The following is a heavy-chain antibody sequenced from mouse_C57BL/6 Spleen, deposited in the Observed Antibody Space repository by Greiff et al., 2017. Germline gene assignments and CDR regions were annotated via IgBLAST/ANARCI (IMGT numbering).Heavy chain of an antibody. CDR3: ASYSNCGGGAMDY. J-gene: IGHJ4*01. V-gene: IGHV2-2*01. CDR1: GFAFTSYG. CDR2: IWSGGST. D-gene: IGHD2-5*01. Sequence: VQRVESGPGLVQPSQSLSITCTVSGFAFTSYGVSWVRQSPGKGLEWLGVIWSGGSTDYHAAFISRLSISKDNSKSQVFFQMNSLQADDTAIYDCASYSNCGGGAMDYWGQGTSVTVSS.